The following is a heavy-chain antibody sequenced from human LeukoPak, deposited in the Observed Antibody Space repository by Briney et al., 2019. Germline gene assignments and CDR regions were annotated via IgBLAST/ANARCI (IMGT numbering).Heavy chain of an antibody. CDR1: GFIFRNYA. J-gene: IGHJ4*02. D-gene: IGHD5-12*01. CDR3: VREERGLAIDY. CDR2: ISSSGDNT. V-gene: IGHV3-64*01. Sequence: RGSLRLSCAASGFIFRNYAMHWVRQAPGKGLEYVSAISSSGDNTYYGNSVRGRFTISRDNSKNTLFLQMGSLRPEDMAVYYCVREERGLAIDYWGQGSLVTVSS.